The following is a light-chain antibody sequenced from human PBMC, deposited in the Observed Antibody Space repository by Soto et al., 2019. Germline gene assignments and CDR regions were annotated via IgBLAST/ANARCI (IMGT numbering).Light chain of an antibody. CDR2: AAS. J-gene: IGKJ1*01. CDR1: QTISSY. Sequence: IQMTQSPSSLSASLGDRVIISCRASQTISSYLNWYQQRPGKAPKLLIYAASSLQSGVPSRFGGRGSGTDFTLTISSLHPEDFATYFCQQTYDNPQTFGQGTKVEI. CDR3: QQTYDNPQT. V-gene: IGKV1-39*01.